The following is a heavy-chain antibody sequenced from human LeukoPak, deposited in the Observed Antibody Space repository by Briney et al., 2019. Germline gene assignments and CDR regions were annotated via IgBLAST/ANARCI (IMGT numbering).Heavy chain of an antibody. CDR1: GFTFSSYA. D-gene: IGHD4-17*01. J-gene: IGHJ4*02. CDR2: ISGSGGCT. Sequence: PGGSLRLSCAASGFTFSSYAMSWVRQAPGKGLEWVSAISGSGGCTYYADSVKGRFTISRDNAKNSLYLQMNSLRAEDTAVYYCARPRYGDYLWYFDYWGQGTLVTVSS. CDR3: ARPRYGDYLWYFDY. V-gene: IGHV3-23*01.